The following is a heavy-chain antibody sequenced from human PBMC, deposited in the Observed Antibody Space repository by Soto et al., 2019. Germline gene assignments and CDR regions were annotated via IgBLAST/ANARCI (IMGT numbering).Heavy chain of an antibody. CDR1: GGSISSSNW. Sequence: QVQLQESGPGLVKPSGTLSLTCAVSGGSISSSNWWSWVRQPPGKGLEWIGEIYHSGSTNYNPSLKSRVTISVDXXKXQXXLKLSSVTAADTAVYYCARAWSIAAAGKNYYGMDVWGQGTTVTVSS. J-gene: IGHJ6*02. D-gene: IGHD6-13*01. CDR3: ARAWSIAAAGKNYYGMDV. CDR2: IYHSGST. V-gene: IGHV4-4*02.